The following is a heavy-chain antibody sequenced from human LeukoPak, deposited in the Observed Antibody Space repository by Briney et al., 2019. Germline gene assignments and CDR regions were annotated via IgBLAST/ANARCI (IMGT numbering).Heavy chain of an antibody. J-gene: IGHJ4*02. CDR1: GFTFSNAW. CDR2: IKTKTDGGTT. V-gene: IGHV3-15*01. D-gene: IGHD2-2*01. Sequence: GGSLRLSCTASGFTFSNAWMSWVRQAPGKGLEWVGRIKTKTDGGTTDYAAPVKGRFTISRDDSKNTLYLQMTSLKTEDTAVYYCTTEDLIVPAATTPPFDYWGQGTLVTVSS. CDR3: TTEDLIVPAATTPPFDY.